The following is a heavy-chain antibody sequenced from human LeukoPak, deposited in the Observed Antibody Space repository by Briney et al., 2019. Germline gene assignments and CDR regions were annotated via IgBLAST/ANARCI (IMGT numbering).Heavy chain of an antibody. J-gene: IGHJ6*02. CDR2: INAGNGNT. CDR1: GYTVTSYA. V-gene: IGHV1-3*01. Sequence: GASVKVSCKASGYTVTSYAMHWVRQAPGQRLEWMGWINAGNGNTKYSQKFQGRVTITRDTSASTAYMELRSVRSEDTAVYYCARGYEYSSSWYPPHYYGMDVWGQGTTVTVSS. D-gene: IGHD6-13*01. CDR3: ARGYEYSSSWYPPHYYGMDV.